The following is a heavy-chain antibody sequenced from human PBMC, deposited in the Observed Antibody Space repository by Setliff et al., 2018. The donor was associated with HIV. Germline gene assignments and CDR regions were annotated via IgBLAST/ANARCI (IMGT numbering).Heavy chain of an antibody. V-gene: IGHV4-59*08. D-gene: IGHD1-26*01. CDR3: ARHVSGSYHSPFQH. J-gene: IGHJ1*01. CDR2: MYYSGST. CDR1: GGSISSYY. Sequence: PSEPLSLTCTVSGGSISSYYWSWIRQPPGKGLEWMGYMYYSGSTNYNPSLKSQVTISGDTSKNQFSLKLTSVTAADTAVYYCARHVSGSYHSPFQHWGQGALVTAPQ.